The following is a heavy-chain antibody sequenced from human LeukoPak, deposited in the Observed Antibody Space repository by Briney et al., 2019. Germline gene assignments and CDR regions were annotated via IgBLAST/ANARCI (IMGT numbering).Heavy chain of an antibody. D-gene: IGHD3-10*01. CDR3: ARGTVTMVDY. V-gene: IGHV3-74*01. CDR1: GFAFSGYW. Sequence: PGESLRLSCAASGFAFSGYWMHWVRQAPGKGLVWVSRINHDGSATIYADSVRGRFTLSRDNPKNTLFLQMNSLRAGDTAVYYCARGTVTMVDYWGQGTLVTVSS. J-gene: IGHJ4*02. CDR2: INHDGSAT.